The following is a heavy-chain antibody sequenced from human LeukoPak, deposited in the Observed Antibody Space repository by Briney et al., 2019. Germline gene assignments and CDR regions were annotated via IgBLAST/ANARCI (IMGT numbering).Heavy chain of an antibody. V-gene: IGHV1-2*02. Sequence: ASLKASCKASGYTFVNYYIHWVRQAPGQGLEWMGWVNPSSGGTNYAQNFQGRVTMTRDTSITTAYMELTSLIPDDTAVYFCARGGYCDYWGQGTLVTVSS. CDR1: GYTFVNYY. CDR2: VNPSSGGT. J-gene: IGHJ4*02. CDR3: ARGGYCDY.